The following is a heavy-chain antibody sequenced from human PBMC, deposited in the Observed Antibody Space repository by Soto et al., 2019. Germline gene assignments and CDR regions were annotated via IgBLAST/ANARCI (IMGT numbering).Heavy chain of an antibody. CDR2: IYYSGST. V-gene: IGHV4-39*07. D-gene: IGHD3-22*01. Sequence: PSETLSLTCTVSVGSISSSSYYWGWIRQPPGKGLEWIGSIYYSGSTYYNPSLKSRVTISVDTSKTQLSLKLSSVTAADTAVYYCARELYYYDSSGYHFIDYWGQGTLVTVS. CDR3: ARELYYYDSSGYHFIDY. J-gene: IGHJ4*02. CDR1: VGSISSSSYY.